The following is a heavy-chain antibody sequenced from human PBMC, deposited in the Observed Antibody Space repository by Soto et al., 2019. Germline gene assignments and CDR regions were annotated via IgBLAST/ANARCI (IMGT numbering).Heavy chain of an antibody. J-gene: IGHJ5*02. CDR1: GFTFSDYY. CDR2: ISSSGSSR. D-gene: IGHD3-22*01. CDR3: AREGYYDSSGYFWFDP. V-gene: IGHV3-11*01. Sequence: GGSLRLSCAASGFTFSDYYMSWIRQTPEKGLEWVSYISSSGSSRYYADSVKGRFTISRDNAQNSVYLQMNSLTAEDAAVYYCAREGYYDSSGYFWFDPWGQGTLATVSS.